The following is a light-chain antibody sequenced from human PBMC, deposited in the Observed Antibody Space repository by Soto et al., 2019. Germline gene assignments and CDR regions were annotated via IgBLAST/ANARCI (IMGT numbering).Light chain of an antibody. J-gene: IGKJ3*01. CDR2: YAS. Sequence: EMVMTQSPATLSVSPGERVTLSCRASESVHRNLAWYQQKPGQGPSPLIYYASTMATGVPDRFTGSGSGTEFTLTITSLQSADFGVYHCQHYSNWPPTFGPGTKVEIK. V-gene: IGKV3-15*01. CDR1: ESVHRN. CDR3: QHYSNWPPT.